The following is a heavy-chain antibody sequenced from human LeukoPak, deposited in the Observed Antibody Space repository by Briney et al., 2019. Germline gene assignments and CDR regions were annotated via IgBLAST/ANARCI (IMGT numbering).Heavy chain of an antibody. D-gene: IGHD3-10*01. CDR2: VFYSGDS. Sequence: PSETLSLTCTVSGGSISSDDDYWTWIRQPPGKGLEWIGYVFYSGDSYSNPSLKNRVTISVDTSKNQFSLKLTSVTATDTAVYYCARESGISFDYWGREPWSLSPQ. J-gene: IGHJ4*02. CDR1: GGSISSDDDY. CDR3: ARESGISFDY. V-gene: IGHV4-30-4*08.